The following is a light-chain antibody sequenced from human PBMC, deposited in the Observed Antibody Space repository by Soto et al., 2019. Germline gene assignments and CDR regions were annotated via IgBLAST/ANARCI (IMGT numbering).Light chain of an antibody. CDR1: SSDIGGYNY. Sequence: QSVLTQPASVSGSPGQSITISCTGTSSDIGGYNYVSWYQQHPGKAPKLMIYEVNNRPSGVSNRFSGSKSGDTASLTISGLQTEDEAVYYCSSYTSSSTDVFGTGTKLTVL. CDR2: EVN. CDR3: SSYTSSSTDV. V-gene: IGLV2-14*01. J-gene: IGLJ1*01.